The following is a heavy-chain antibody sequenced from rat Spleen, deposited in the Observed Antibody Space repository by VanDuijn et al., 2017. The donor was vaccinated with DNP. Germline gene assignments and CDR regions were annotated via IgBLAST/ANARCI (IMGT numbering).Heavy chain of an antibody. V-gene: IGHV5-22*01. CDR1: GFTFSDYY. CDR2: ISYDGGSS. D-gene: IGHD1-10*01. Sequence: EVQLVESGGGLVQPGRSLKLSCAASGFTFSDYYMAWVRQAPTKGLEWVAYISYDGGSSYYGDSVKGRFTISRDNAKSTLYLQMNSLRSEDMATYYCARWDNNYGYLDYWGQGVMVTVSS. J-gene: IGHJ2*01. CDR3: ARWDNNYGYLDY.